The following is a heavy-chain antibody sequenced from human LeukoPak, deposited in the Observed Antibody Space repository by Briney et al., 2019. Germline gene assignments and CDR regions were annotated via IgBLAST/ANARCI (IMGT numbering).Heavy chain of an antibody. V-gene: IGHV3-66*01. D-gene: IGHD3-10*01. CDR2: IYSGDKT. CDR1: GFTVSSKY. Sequence: PGGSLRLSCAASGFTVSSKYMSWVRQAPGKGLEWVSVIYSGDKTYYADSVKGRFTISRDNAKNSLYLQMNGLRAEDTALYYCARDLLRFGELWENWFDPWGQGTLVTVSS. CDR3: ARDLLRFGELWENWFDP. J-gene: IGHJ5*02.